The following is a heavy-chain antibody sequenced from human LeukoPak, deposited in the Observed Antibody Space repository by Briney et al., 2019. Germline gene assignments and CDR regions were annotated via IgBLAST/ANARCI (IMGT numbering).Heavy chain of an antibody. CDR2: ISYDGSNK. Sequence: GGSLRLSCAASGFTFSSYAMSWVRQAPGKGLEWVAVISYDGSNKYYADSVKGRFTISRDNSKNTLYLQMNSLRAEDTAVYYCARGIQLWFLGYWGQGTLVTVSS. J-gene: IGHJ4*02. CDR3: ARGIQLWFLGY. V-gene: IGHV3-30*04. CDR1: GFTFSSYA. D-gene: IGHD5-18*01.